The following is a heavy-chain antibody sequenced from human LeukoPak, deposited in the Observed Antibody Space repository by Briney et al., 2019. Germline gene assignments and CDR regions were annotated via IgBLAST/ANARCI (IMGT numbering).Heavy chain of an antibody. D-gene: IGHD3-10*01. J-gene: IGHJ4*02. CDR3: AKEGGYYGSGTLYYFDY. Sequence: PGGSLRLSCAASGFTFSSYAMSWVRQAPGKGLEWVSAISGSGGSTYYADSVKGRFTISRDNSKNTLYLQMNSLRAEDTVVYYCAKEGGYYGSGTLYYFDYWGQGTLVTVSS. CDR2: ISGSGGST. V-gene: IGHV3-23*01. CDR1: GFTFSSYA.